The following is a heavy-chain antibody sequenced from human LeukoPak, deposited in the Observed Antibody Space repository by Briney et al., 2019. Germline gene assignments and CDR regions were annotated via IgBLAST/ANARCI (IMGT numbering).Heavy chain of an antibody. Sequence: WGSLRLTWALSGFTLSTHWVSCVCQAPGKGLEWVANIKKDGSDKYYVDSVKGRFTIPIDNAKNSLYLQMTSLRAEDTAVYYCARDLFSGSYYRVDYWGQGTLVTVSS. J-gene: IGHJ4*02. CDR3: ARDLFSGSYYRVDY. D-gene: IGHD1-26*01. V-gene: IGHV3-7*04. CDR2: IKKDGSDK. CDR1: GFTLSTHW.